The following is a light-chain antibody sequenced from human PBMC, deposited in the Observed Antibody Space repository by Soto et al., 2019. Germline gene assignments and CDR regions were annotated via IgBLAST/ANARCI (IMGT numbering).Light chain of an antibody. CDR2: HAS. CDR1: QSISNW. V-gene: IGKV1-5*01. Sequence: DLQTTPSPSTLSASVGDRVTITCRASQSISNWLAWYQKKPGTAPKVLIYHASNLQSVVPSSFSGSGSGTEFTLTISSLQPDDLATYCCQQDNSYSFGQGTKVDI. J-gene: IGKJ1*01. CDR3: QQDNSYS.